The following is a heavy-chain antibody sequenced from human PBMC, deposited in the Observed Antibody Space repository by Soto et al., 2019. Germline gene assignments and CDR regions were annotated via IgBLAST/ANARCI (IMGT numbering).Heavy chain of an antibody. D-gene: IGHD1-26*01. Sequence: SETLPLTCTVSGGSISSGGYYWSWIRQHPGKGLEWIGYIYYSGSTYYNPSLKSRVTISVDTSKNQFSLKLSSVTAADTAVYYCARDPSSGSYAWLDPWGQGTLVTVSS. J-gene: IGHJ5*02. CDR2: IYYSGST. V-gene: IGHV4-31*03. CDR3: ARDPSSGSYAWLDP. CDR1: GGSISSGGYY.